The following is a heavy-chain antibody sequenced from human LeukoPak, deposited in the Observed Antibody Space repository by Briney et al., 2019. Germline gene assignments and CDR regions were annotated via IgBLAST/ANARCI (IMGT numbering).Heavy chain of an antibody. CDR2: MSSDGNAM. Sequence: GGSLRLSCAASGFTFTAYLIHWVRQAPGKGLEGVAVMSSDGNAMFYADSVKGRFTISRDNSKNTLYLQMNSLRAEDAAVYYCVRESEYYFDHSASFDYWGQGTLVTVSS. CDR1: GFTFTAYL. J-gene: IGHJ4*02. V-gene: IGHV3-30-3*01. D-gene: IGHD3-22*01. CDR3: VRESEYYFDHSASFDY.